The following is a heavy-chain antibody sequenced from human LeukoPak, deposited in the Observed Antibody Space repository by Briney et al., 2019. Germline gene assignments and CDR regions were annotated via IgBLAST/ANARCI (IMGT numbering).Heavy chain of an antibody. CDR1: GFTFSSYG. Sequence: GGSLRLSCAASGFTFSSYGMHWVRQAPGKGLEWVAVISYDGSNKYYADSVKGRFTISRDNSKNTLYLQMNSLRAEDTAVYYCAKDRRGRYYYDFNWFDPWGQGTLVTVSS. CDR2: ISYDGSNK. CDR3: AKDRRGRYYYDFNWFDP. V-gene: IGHV3-30*18. J-gene: IGHJ5*02. D-gene: IGHD3-22*01.